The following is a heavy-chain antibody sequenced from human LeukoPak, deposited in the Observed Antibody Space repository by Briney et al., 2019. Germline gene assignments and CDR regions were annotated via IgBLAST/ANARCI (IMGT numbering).Heavy chain of an antibody. CDR3: ARGGRYCSSTSCYFAVFDH. D-gene: IGHD2-2*01. CDR1: GGCFSGYY. V-gene: IGHV4-34*01. CDR2: INHSGST. J-gene: IGHJ4*02. Sequence: SETLSLTCAVYGGCFSGYYWSWIRQPPGKGLEWIGKINHSGSTNYNPSLKSRVTISVDTSKNQFSLKLSSVTAADTAVYYCARGGRYCSSTSCYFAVFDHWGQGTLVTVSS.